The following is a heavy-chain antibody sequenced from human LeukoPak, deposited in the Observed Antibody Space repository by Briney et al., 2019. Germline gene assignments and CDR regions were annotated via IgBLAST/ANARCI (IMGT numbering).Heavy chain of an antibody. CDR1: GFTFSSYG. J-gene: IGHJ3*02. Sequence: GGSLRLSCAASGFTFSSYGMHWVRQAPGKGLEWVAVISYDGSNKYYADSVKGRFTISRDNSKNTLYLQMNSLRAEDTAVYYCAKDLWRGIAAADVAFDIWGQGTMVTVSS. D-gene: IGHD6-13*01. CDR2: ISYDGSNK. CDR3: AKDLWRGIAAADVAFDI. V-gene: IGHV3-30*18.